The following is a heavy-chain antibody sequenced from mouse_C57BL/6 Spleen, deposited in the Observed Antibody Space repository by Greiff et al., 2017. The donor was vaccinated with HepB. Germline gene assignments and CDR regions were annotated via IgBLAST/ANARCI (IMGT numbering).Heavy chain of an antibody. Sequence: QVQLKESGPGILQSSQTLSLTCSFSGFSLSTSGMGVSWIRQPSGKGLEWLAHIYWDDDKRYNPSLKSRLTISKDTSRNQVFLKITSVDTADTATYYCARDYYPWYFDVWGTGTTVTVSS. CDR2: IYWDDDK. V-gene: IGHV8-12*01. CDR1: GFSLSTSGMG. D-gene: IGHD1-1*01. J-gene: IGHJ1*03. CDR3: ARDYYPWYFDV.